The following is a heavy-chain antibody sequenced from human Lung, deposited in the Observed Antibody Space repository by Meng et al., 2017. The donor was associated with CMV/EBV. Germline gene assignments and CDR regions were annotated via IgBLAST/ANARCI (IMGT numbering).Heavy chain of an antibody. CDR1: EFTFSSYR. J-gene: IGHJ6*02. CDR2: ISSTSAYI. D-gene: IGHD3-10*01. Sequence: GXXXISXAAFEFTFSSYRMNWVRQAPGKGLEWVSFISSTSAYIDYADSVKGRFTISRDNARNSLFLQMNSLRAEDTAVYYCARDIRGSDYYYGMDVLGQGXTVISSS. CDR3: ARDIRGSDYYYGMDV. V-gene: IGHV3-21*01.